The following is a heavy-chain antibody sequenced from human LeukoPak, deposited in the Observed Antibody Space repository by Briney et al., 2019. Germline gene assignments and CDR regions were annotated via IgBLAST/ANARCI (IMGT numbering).Heavy chain of an antibody. D-gene: IGHD5-24*01. J-gene: IGHJ4*02. CDR3: ARHRSKWLQSSFDY. CDR2: IFYSGNT. Sequence: ASETLSLTCTVSGGSINSSSYYWGWIRQPPGKGLEWIGSIFYSGNTYDNPSLKSRVTISVDTSKNQFSPKLNSVTAADTAVYYCARHRSKWLQSSFDYWGQGTLVTVSS. CDR1: GGSINSSSYY. V-gene: IGHV4-39*01.